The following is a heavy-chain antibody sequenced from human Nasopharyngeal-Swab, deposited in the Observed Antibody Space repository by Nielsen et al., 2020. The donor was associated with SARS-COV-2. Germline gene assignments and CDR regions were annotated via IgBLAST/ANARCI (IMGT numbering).Heavy chain of an antibody. V-gene: IGHV3-23*01. CDR1: GFTFSSYA. CDR3: AQQLALDY. Sequence: GESLKISCAASGFTFSSYAMSWVRQAPGKGLEWVSAISGSGGSTYYADSVKGRFTISRDNSKNTLYPQMNSLRAEDTAVYYCAQQLALDYWGQGTLVTVSS. D-gene: IGHD6-6*01. J-gene: IGHJ4*02. CDR2: ISGSGGST.